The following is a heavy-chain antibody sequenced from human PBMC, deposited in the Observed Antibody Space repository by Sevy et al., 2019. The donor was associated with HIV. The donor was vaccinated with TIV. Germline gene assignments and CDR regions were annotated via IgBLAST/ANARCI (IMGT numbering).Heavy chain of an antibody. D-gene: IGHD6-19*01. CDR3: TRGRSGTYGWFDS. V-gene: IGHV3-74*01. J-gene: IGHJ5*01. Sequence: GGSLRLSCAASGFTFSSHWMHWVRQAPGKGLVWVSRLNGDGSSASYADFVKGRFSISRDNGKNTVYIQISSLTADDTAVYYCTRGRSGTYGWFDSWGQGTLVTVSS. CDR2: LNGDGSSA. CDR1: GFTFSSHW.